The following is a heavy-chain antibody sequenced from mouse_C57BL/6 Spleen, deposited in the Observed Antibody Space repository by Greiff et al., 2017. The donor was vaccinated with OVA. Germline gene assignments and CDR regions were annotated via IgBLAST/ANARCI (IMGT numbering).Heavy chain of an antibody. D-gene: IGHD1-1*01. V-gene: IGHV1-82*01. CDR2: IYPGDGDT. CDR1: GYAFSSSW. Sequence: QVQLQQSGPELVKPGASVKISCKASGYAFSSSWMNWVKQRPGKGLEWIGRIYPGDGDTNYNGKFKGKATLTADKSSSTAYMQLSSLTSEDSAVDFCARRDYGSSYYFDYWGQGTTLTVSS. CDR3: ARRDYGSSYYFDY. J-gene: IGHJ2*01.